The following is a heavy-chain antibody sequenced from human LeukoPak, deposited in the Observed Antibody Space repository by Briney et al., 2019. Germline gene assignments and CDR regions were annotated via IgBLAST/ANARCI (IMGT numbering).Heavy chain of an antibody. V-gene: IGHV3-33*01. CDR3: ARDLVDSSGNFDY. CDR2: IWYDGSNK. D-gene: IGHD3-22*01. J-gene: IGHJ4*02. CDR1: GFTFSSYG. Sequence: GGSLRLSCAASGFTFSSYGMHWVRQAPGKGLEWVAVIWYDGSNKYYADSVKGRFTISRDNSKNTLYLQMNSLRAEDTAVYYCARDLVDSSGNFDYWGQGTLVTVSS.